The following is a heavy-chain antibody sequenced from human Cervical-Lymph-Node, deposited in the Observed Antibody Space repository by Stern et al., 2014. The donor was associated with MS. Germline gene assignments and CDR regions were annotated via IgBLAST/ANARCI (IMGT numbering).Heavy chain of an antibody. CDR2: ISNDGSNK. Sequence: QLVQSGGGVVQPGGSLRLSCATSGFAFASYDLHWVRQAPAKGLEWVAFISNDGSNKYYADSLKDRFIVSRDYSKKTLNLQINSLRREDTAVYYCALPGHFYTNAPDYWGQGTLVTVSS. D-gene: IGHD2-8*01. CDR3: ALPGHFYTNAPDY. CDR1: GFAFASYD. J-gene: IGHJ4*02. V-gene: IGHV3-30*03.